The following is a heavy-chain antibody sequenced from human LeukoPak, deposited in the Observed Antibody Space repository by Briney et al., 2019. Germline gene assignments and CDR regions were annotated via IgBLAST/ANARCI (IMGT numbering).Heavy chain of an antibody. CDR2: IKQDGSEK. CDR3: AKARCGGDCYLYYFDY. V-gene: IGHV3-7*03. CDR1: GFTFSNYW. J-gene: IGHJ4*02. Sequence: GGSLRLSCAASGFTFSNYWMSWVRQAPGKGLEWVANIKQDGSEKYYVDSVKGRFTISRDSSKDTLYLQMNSLRAEDTAVYYCAKARCGGDCYLYYFDYWGQGTLVTVSS. D-gene: IGHD2-21*02.